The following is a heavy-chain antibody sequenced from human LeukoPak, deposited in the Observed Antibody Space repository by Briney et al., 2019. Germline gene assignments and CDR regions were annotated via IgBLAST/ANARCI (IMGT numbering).Heavy chain of an antibody. Sequence: GGSLRLSCAASGFTFSSYAMHWVRQAPGKGLEWVAAISYDGSNKYYADSVKGRFTISRDNAANSLYLQMNSLRAEDTAVYHCARDRGLTYYYDSSGYRPMDVWGKGTTVTVSS. CDR3: ARDRGLTYYYDSSGYRPMDV. V-gene: IGHV3-30-3*01. D-gene: IGHD3-22*01. CDR2: ISYDGSNK. J-gene: IGHJ6*03. CDR1: GFTFSSYA.